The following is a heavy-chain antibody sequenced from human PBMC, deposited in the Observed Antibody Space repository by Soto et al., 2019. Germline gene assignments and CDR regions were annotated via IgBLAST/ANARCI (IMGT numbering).Heavy chain of an antibody. CDR1: GYSLTDYG. J-gene: IGHJ6*02. Sequence: SVKVCCKASGYSLTDYGVSWVRQAPGQGLEWMGWISAYSGNTHYAQKLQGRVTMTTDTSTTTAYMELRSLRSDDTAVYYCARPISNFYYYYGMDVWGQGTTVTVSS. D-gene: IGHD3-3*02. CDR3: ARPISNFYYYYGMDV. V-gene: IGHV1-18*04. CDR2: ISAYSGNT.